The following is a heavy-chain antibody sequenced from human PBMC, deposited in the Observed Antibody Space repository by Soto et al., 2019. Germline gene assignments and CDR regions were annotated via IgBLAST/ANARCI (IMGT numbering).Heavy chain of an antibody. Sequence: SETLSLTCTVSGGSIGSYYGNWIRQPPGKGLEWIGYIYYSGSTNYNPSLKSRVTLSVDTSKNRFSLKLSSVTAADTAVYYCARGAVAGFDYWGQGTLVTVSS. CDR1: GGSIGSYY. CDR2: IYYSGST. CDR3: ARGAVAGFDY. V-gene: IGHV4-59*01. J-gene: IGHJ4*02. D-gene: IGHD6-19*01.